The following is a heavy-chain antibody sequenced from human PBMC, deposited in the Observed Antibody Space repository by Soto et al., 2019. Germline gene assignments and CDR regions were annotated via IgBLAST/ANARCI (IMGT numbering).Heavy chain of an antibody. V-gene: IGHV3-49*03. D-gene: IGHD3-16*02. Sequence: GGSLRLSCTASGFTFGDYAMSWFRQAPGKGLEWVGFIRSKAYGGTTEYAASVKGRFTISRDDSKSIAYLQMNSLKTEDTAVYYCTRVYYIWGSYRGPADYWGQGTLVTVSS. CDR3: TRVYYIWGSYRGPADY. CDR1: GFTFGDYA. J-gene: IGHJ4*02. CDR2: IRSKAYGGTT.